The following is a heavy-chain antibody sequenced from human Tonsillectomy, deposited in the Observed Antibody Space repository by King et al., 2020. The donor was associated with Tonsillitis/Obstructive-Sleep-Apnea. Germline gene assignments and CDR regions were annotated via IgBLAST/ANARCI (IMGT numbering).Heavy chain of an antibody. CDR1: GGSISSDY. CDR3: ARGGRGYADDAFDI. V-gene: IGHV4-59*01. Sequence: VQLQESGPGLVKPSETLSLTCTVSGGSISSDYWSWIRQPPGKGLEWIGDIYYSWGTNYNPSLKSRVTISVDTSKNQFSLKLSSVTAADTAVYYCARGGRGYADDAFDIWGQGTMVTVSS. CDR2: IYYSWGT. J-gene: IGHJ3*02. D-gene: IGHD3-16*01.